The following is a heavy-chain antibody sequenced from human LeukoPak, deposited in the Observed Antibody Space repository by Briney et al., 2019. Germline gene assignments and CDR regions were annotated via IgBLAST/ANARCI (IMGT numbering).Heavy chain of an antibody. D-gene: IGHD2-15*01. Sequence: PSETLSLTCAVYGGSFSGYYWSWIRQPPGKGLEWIGEINHSGSTNYNPSLKSRVTISVDTSKNQFSLKLSPVTAGDTAVYYCARVGTMTPREGMEVVAAKDGSSKGGQRSLDYWGQGTLVTVSS. CDR3: ARVGTMTPREGMEVVAAKDGSSKGGQRSLDY. CDR1: GGSFSGYY. J-gene: IGHJ4*02. CDR2: INHSGST. V-gene: IGHV4-34*01.